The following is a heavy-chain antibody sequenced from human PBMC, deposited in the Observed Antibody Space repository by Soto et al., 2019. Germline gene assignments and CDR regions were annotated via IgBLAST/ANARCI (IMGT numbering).Heavy chain of an antibody. CDR2: ISAYNGNT. D-gene: IGHD3-3*01. Sequence: GASVKVSCKASGYTFTSYGISWVRQAPGQGLEWMGWISAYNGNTNYAQKLQGRVTVTTDTSTSTAYMELRSLRSDDTAVYYCARVKGYDFWSGYYFRGWFDPWGQGSLVTVSS. CDR1: GYTFTSYG. CDR3: ARVKGYDFWSGYYFRGWFDP. J-gene: IGHJ5*02. V-gene: IGHV1-18*01.